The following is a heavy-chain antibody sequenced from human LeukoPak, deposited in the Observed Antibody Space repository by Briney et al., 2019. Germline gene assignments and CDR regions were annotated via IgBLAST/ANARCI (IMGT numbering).Heavy chain of an antibody. CDR3: ARAEMRYCSSTSCYGMDV. J-gene: IGHJ6*02. CDR1: GFTFSSYA. V-gene: IGHV3-30-3*01. D-gene: IGHD2-2*01. CDR2: ISYDGSNK. Sequence: GGSLRLSCAASGFTFSSYAMHWVRQAPGKGLEWVAVISYDGSNKYYADSVKGRFTISRDNSKNTLYLQMNSLRAEDTAVYYCARAEMRYCSSTSCYGMDVWGQGTTVTVSS.